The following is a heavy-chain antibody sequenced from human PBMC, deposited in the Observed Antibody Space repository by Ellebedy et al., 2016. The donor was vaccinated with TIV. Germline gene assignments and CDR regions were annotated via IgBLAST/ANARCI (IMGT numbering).Heavy chain of an antibody. CDR1: GFSLTNIIMG. Sequence: SGPTLVKPKETLTLTCTVSGFSLTNIIMGVSWIRQPPGKALEWLAHIFSNADKSYSTSLEARLSISKDTAKSQVVLTVANMDPVDTATYYCVRALKYCGGDCTYKFDFWGQGALVTVSS. J-gene: IGHJ4*02. D-gene: IGHD2-21*02. CDR3: VRALKYCGGDCTYKFDF. V-gene: IGHV2-26*01. CDR2: IFSNADK.